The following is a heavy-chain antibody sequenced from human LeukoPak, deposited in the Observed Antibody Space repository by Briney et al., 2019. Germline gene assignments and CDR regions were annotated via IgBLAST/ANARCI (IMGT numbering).Heavy chain of an antibody. CDR1: GFTFDDYS. J-gene: IGHJ6*02. D-gene: IGHD3-22*01. V-gene: IGHV3-9*01. CDR2: ISWHSRSI. CDR3: TKDLSSQWFTDIRHYGMNV. Sequence: GGSLRLSCAASGFTFDDYSMHWVRQAPGKGLEWVAGISWHSRSIGYADSVKGRFTISRDNAKNSVSLQMNRLRTEDTALYYCTKDLSSQWFTDIRHYGMNVWGQGTTVAVSS.